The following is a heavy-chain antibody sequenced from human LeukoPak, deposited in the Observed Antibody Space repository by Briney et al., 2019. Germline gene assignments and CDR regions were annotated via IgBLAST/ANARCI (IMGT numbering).Heavy chain of an antibody. CDR1: GFAFSDYY. CDR3: ARDKKVGIFGVD. D-gene: IGHD3-3*01. V-gene: IGHV3-11*06. Sequence: GGSLRLSCAASGFAFSDYYMSWIRQAPGKGLEWVSYISSSSSYTNYADSVKGRFTISRDNAKNSLYLQMNSLRAEDTAVYYCARDKKVGIFGVDWGQGTLVTVSS. CDR2: ISSSSSYT. J-gene: IGHJ4*02.